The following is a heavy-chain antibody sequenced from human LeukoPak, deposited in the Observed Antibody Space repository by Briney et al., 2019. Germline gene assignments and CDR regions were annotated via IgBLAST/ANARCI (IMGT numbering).Heavy chain of an antibody. J-gene: IGHJ6*02. CDR3: ARLSTAAGYYYYYGMDV. CDR1: GGSISSYY. D-gene: IGHD6-13*01. V-gene: IGHV4-59*08. Sequence: SETLSLTCTVSGGSISSYYWSWIRQPPGKGLEWIGYIYYSGSTNYNPSLKSRVTISVDTSKNQFSLKLSSVTAADTAVYYCARLSTAAGYYYYYGMDVWGQGTTVTVSS. CDR2: IYYSGST.